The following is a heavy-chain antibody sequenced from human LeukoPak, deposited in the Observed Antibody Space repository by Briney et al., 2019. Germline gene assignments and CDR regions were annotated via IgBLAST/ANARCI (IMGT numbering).Heavy chain of an antibody. CDR3: ARGGSSSWSSPHWYLDL. D-gene: IGHD6-13*01. Sequence: ASVKVSCMASGYTFTGYYMYWVRQAPGQGLEWMGWINANNGDTEYARKFQGRVTMTRDTSINSAHMELKNLASDDTAVYYCARGGSSSWSSPHWYLDLGGRGTLVTVSS. J-gene: IGHJ2*01. V-gene: IGHV1-2*02. CDR2: INANNGDT. CDR1: GYTFTGYY.